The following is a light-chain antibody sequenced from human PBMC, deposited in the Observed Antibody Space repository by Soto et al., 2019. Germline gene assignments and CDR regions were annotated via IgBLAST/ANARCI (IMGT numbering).Light chain of an antibody. CDR3: QDYYNWRRST. CDR1: QSVVSK. J-gene: IGKJ4*01. CDR2: GAS. Sequence: EIVMTQSPATLSVSPGERATLSCRASQSVVSKLAWYQQKPGQAPRLLIYGASTRATGIPARFSGSGSGTDFTLTISSLQSEDSAFYYCQDYYNWRRSTFGGGTKVDIK. V-gene: IGKV3-15*01.